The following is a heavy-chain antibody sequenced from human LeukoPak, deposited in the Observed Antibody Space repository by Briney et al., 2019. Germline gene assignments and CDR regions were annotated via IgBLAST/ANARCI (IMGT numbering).Heavy chain of an antibody. D-gene: IGHD6-13*01. CDR1: GGSISSYY. V-gene: IGHV4-4*07. CDR3: ARDRIAAAGLNWFDP. J-gene: IGHJ5*02. CDR2: IYTSGST. Sequence: SETLSLTCTVSGGSISSYYWSWIRQPAGKGLEWIGRIYTSGSTNYNPSLKSRVTMSVDTSKNQFSLKLSSVTAADTAVYYCARDRIAAAGLNWFDPWGQGTLVTVSS.